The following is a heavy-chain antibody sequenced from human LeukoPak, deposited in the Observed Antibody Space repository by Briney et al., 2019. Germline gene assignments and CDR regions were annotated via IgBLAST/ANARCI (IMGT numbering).Heavy chain of an antibody. Sequence: PGGSLRLSCAASGFTFSSYWMSWVRQAPGKGLEWVANIKQDGSEKYYVDSVKGRFTISRDNAKNSLYLQMNSLRAEDTAVYYCAKHPDYYYYYMDVWGKGTTVTVSS. V-gene: IGHV3-7*03. CDR2: IKQDGSEK. CDR1: GFTFSSYW. CDR3: AKHPDYYYYYMDV. J-gene: IGHJ6*03.